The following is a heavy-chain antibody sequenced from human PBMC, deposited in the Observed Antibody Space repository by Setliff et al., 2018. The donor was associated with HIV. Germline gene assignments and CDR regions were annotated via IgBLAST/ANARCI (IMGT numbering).Heavy chain of an antibody. Sequence: SETLSLTCTVSGDSISSGPYCWSWVRHHPGKGLEWIGYISYGGSTNYNPSLKSRVTISVDTSKNQFSLKLSSVTAADTAVYYCARDRSSGRGYYYYYYMDVWGKGTTVTVSS. CDR2: ISYGGST. CDR1: GDSISSGPYC. CDR3: ARDRSSGRGYYYYYYMDV. V-gene: IGHV4-61*01. J-gene: IGHJ6*03. D-gene: IGHD6-19*01.